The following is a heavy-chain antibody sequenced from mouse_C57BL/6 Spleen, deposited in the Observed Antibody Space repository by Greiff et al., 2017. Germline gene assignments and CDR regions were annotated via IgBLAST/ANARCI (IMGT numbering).Heavy chain of an antibody. D-gene: IGHD1-1*01. J-gene: IGHJ2*01. CDR3: ARWGYGSSYRNYFDY. CDR2: IYPGSGST. CDR1: GYTFTSYW. Sequence: QVQLQQPGAELVKPGASVKMSCKASGYTFTSYWITWVKQRPGQGLEWIGDIYPGSGSTNYNEKFKSKATLTVDTSSSTAYMQLSSLTSEDSAVYYCARWGYGSSYRNYFDYRGQGATLTVSS. V-gene: IGHV1-55*01.